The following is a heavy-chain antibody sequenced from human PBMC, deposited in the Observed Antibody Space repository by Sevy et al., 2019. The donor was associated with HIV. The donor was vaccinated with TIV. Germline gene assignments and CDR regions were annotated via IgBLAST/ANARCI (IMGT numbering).Heavy chain of an antibody. Sequence: GGSLRLSCAASGFTFSNYSMTWVRQAPGKGLEWISYISSSSRTIYNADSVKGRFTISRDNAKNSLYLQMNSLRDEDTAVYYCARHVTNVVQRISTRAFDIWGQGTMVIVSS. CDR2: ISSSSRTI. CDR1: GFTFSNYS. CDR3: ARHVTNVVQRISTRAFDI. D-gene: IGHD2-21*01. J-gene: IGHJ3*02. V-gene: IGHV3-48*02.